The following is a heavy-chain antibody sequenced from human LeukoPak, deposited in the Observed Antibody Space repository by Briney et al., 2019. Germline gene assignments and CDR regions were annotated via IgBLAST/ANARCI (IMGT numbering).Heavy chain of an antibody. CDR3: AKGGSSGWFDYFDY. D-gene: IGHD6-19*01. CDR2: ISNDGSNK. CDR1: GFAVSSNC. J-gene: IGHJ4*02. V-gene: IGHV3-30*18. Sequence: GGSLRLSCAASGFAVSSNCMSWVRQPPGKGLEWVAVISNDGSNKYYGDSVKGRFTISRDNSKNTLYLKMNSLRAEDTAVYYCAKGGSSGWFDYFDYWGQGTLVTVSS.